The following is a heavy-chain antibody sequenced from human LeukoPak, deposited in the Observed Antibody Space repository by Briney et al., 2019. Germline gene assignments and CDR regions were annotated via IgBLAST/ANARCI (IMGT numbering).Heavy chain of an antibody. V-gene: IGHV1-69*13. D-gene: IGHD2-2*01. J-gene: IGHJ4*02. CDR1: GGTFSSYA. Sequence: PVKVSCKASGGTFSSYAISWVRQAPGQGLEWMGGIIPIFGTANYAQKFQGRVTITADESTSTAYMELSSLRSEDTAVYYCARDRCSSTSCFYDYWGQGTLVTVSS. CDR2: IIPIFGTA. CDR3: ARDRCSSTSCFYDY.